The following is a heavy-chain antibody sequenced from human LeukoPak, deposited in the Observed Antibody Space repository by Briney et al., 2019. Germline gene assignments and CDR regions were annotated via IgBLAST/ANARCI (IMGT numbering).Heavy chain of an antibody. D-gene: IGHD4-11*01. CDR2: IKQDGSEK. CDR1: GFTFSSYW. CDR3: ARDVAYSNYAIDY. V-gene: IGHV3-7*01. J-gene: IGHJ4*02. Sequence: GGSLRLSCAASGFTFSSYWMSWVRQAPGKGLEWVANIKQDGSEKYYVDSVKGRFTISRDNAKNSLYLQMNSLRAEDTAVYYCARDVAYSNYAIDYWGQGTLVTVSS.